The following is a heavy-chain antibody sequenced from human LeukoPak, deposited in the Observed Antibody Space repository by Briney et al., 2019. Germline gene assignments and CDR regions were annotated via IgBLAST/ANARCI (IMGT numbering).Heavy chain of an antibody. Sequence: GGSLRLSCAASGFTFSNCAMSWVRQAPGKGLEWVSVISGSGGSTYYADSVQGRFTISRDNSNNTLYLQMNSLRAEDTAVYYCAKRGYDTSGYYGYFDYWAQGTLVTVSS. J-gene: IGHJ4*03. CDR2: ISGSGGST. D-gene: IGHD3-22*01. CDR3: AKRGYDTSGYYGYFDY. CDR1: GFTFSNCA. V-gene: IGHV3-23*01.